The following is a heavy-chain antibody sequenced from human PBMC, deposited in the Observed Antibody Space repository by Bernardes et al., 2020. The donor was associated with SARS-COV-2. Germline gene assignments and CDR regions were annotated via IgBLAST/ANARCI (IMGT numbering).Heavy chain of an antibody. CDR2: IHYSRTT. V-gene: IGHV4-39*01. CDR1: GRPNSSIRYY. D-gene: IGHD3-22*01. J-gene: IGHJ6*01. CDR3: ARHYYDSSGYWEYYYYGMDD. Sequence: LFSSLPGRPNSSIRYYWGSLRPPPWKGLEWIGTIHYSRTTYYNPSLKSRVTISVDTSKNQFSLKLSSVTAADTAVYYCARHYYDSSGYWEYYYYGMDDWGQGTTVTASS.